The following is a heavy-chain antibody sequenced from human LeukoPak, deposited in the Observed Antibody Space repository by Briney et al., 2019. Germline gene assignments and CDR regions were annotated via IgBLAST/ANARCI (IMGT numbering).Heavy chain of an antibody. J-gene: IGHJ5*02. CDR3: VRGPYGASISKWFDP. Sequence: SETLSLTCTVSDGSISGYSWSWIRQPPGKGLEWIGYIYYSGDTNYNPSLKNRVTLSVDTSRNQLSLQLSSVTTADTAVYYCVRGPYGASISKWFDPWGQGTLVIVSS. V-gene: IGHV4-59*01. CDR2: IYYSGDT. D-gene: IGHD4/OR15-4a*01. CDR1: DGSISGYS.